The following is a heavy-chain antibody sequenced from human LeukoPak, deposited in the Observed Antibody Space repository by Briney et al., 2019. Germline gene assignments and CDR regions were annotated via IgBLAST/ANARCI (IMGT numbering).Heavy chain of an antibody. CDR2: IRGKSDGGKV. CDR1: GFAFRYAW. CDR3: ATDEGSGTTDFDF. D-gene: IGHD1-1*01. Sequence: GGSLRLSCAVSGFAFRYAWMSWVRQPPGKGLEWVGRIRGKSDGGKVDYAAPAKGRFTISRDESKDTVYLHLASLKTEDTGVYYCATDEGSGTTDFDFWGQGTLVTVSS. V-gene: IGHV3-15*01. J-gene: IGHJ4*02.